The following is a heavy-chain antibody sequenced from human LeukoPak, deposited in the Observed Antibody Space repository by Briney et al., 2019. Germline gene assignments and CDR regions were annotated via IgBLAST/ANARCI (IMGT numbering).Heavy chain of an antibody. J-gene: IGHJ4*02. CDR3: ASVIDLSYYFDY. CDR2: FDPEDGET. V-gene: IGHV1-24*01. D-gene: IGHD3-10*01. CDR1: GYTLTELS. Sequence: ASVKVSCKVSGYTLTELSMHWVRQAPGKGLEWMGGFDPEDGETIYAQKFQGRVTMTEDTSTDTAYMELSSLRSEDTAVYYCASVIDLSYYFDYWGQGTLVTVSS.